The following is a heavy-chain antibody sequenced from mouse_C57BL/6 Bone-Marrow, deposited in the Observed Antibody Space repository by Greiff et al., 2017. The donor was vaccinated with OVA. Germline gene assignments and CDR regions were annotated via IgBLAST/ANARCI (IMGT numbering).Heavy chain of an antibody. CDR1: GYTFTDYN. CDR3: ARADYYGSSYDRYFDV. V-gene: IGHV1-22*01. Sequence: EVQLQQSGPELVKPGASVKMSCKASGYTFTDYNMHWVKQSHGKSLEWIGYINPNNGGTSYNQKFKGKATLTVNKSSSTAYMELRSLTSEDSAVYYCARADYYGSSYDRYFDVWGTGTTVTVSS. CDR2: INPNNGGT. D-gene: IGHD1-1*01. J-gene: IGHJ1*03.